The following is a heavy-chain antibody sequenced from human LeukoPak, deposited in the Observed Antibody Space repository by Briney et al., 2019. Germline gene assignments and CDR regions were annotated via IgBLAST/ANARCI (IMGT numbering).Heavy chain of an antibody. CDR3: ARIYGSGNYPEYNWLDP. CDR1: GFSVSTNY. J-gene: IGHJ5*02. CDR2: ISSGGRT. Sequence: GGSLRLSCTASGFSVSTNYMTWVRQPPGKGLEWVSLISSGGRTYHADSAKGRFTISRDKNTLYLQINSLRADDTAVYYCARIYGSGNYPEYNWLDPWGQGTLVTVSS. D-gene: IGHD3-10*01. V-gene: IGHV3-53*01.